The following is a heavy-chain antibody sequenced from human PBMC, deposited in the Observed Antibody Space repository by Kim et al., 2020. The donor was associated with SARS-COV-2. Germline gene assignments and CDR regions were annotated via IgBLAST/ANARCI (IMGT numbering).Heavy chain of an antibody. CDR1: GFTFNNYA. V-gene: IGHV3-23*01. CDR2: ISGGGGTT. CDR3: AKFSDYYASGSYSDC. D-gene: IGHD3-10*01. Sequence: GGSLRLSCAASGFTFNNYAMGWVRRAPGKGLEWVSDISGGGGTTYYADSVKGRFTISRDNSKDTLYLQMNSLRAEDTAVYYCAKFSDYYASGSYSDCWGQGTLVTVSS. J-gene: IGHJ4*02.